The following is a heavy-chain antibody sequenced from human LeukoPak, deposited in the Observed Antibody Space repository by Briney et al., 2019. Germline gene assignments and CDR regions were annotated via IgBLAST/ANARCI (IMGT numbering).Heavy chain of an antibody. CDR2: ISYDGSNK. CDR3: ARMHEAYCGGDCYSDYIDY. Sequence: GGSLRLSCAASGFTFSSYAMSWVRQAPGKGLEWVAVISYDGSNKYYADSVKGRFTISRDNSKNTLYLQMNSLRAEDTAVYYCARMHEAYCGGDCYSDYIDYWGQGTLVTVSS. D-gene: IGHD2-21*02. J-gene: IGHJ4*02. CDR1: GFTFSSYA. V-gene: IGHV3-30-3*01.